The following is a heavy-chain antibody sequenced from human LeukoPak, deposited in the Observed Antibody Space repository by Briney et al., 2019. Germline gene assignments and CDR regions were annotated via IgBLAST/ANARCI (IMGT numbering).Heavy chain of an antibody. V-gene: IGHV1-18*04. CDR2: ISTSTGDT. J-gene: IGHJ4*02. CDR3: ARSHNVYFDY. D-gene: IGHD5-24*01. Sequence: ASVKVSCTPSGYIFTTYNLYWVRQAPGQGLEWMGWISTSTGDTDYARNLRGRVTMSTDASTGTAYMELRRLRSDDTAVYYCARSHNVYFDYWGQGTLLTV. CDR1: GYIFTTYN.